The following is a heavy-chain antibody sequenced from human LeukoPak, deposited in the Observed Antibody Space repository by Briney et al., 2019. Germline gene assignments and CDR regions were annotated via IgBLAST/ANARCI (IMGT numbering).Heavy chain of an antibody. CDR2: INHSGST. CDR1: GGSFSGYY. CDR3: ARRMTTSDY. V-gene: IGHV4-34*01. J-gene: IGHJ4*02. D-gene: IGHD4-17*01. Sequence: SETLSLTCAVYGGSFSGYYWSWIRQPPGKGLEWIGEINHSGSTNYNPSLKSRVTISVDTSKNQFSLKLSSVTAADTAVYYCARRMTTSDYWGQGTLVTASS.